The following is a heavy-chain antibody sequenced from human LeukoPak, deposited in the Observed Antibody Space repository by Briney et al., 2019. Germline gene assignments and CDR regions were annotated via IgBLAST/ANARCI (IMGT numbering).Heavy chain of an antibody. J-gene: IGHJ4*02. V-gene: IGHV4-4*02. CDR1: GGSISSNNW. CDR3: ARSYGYSSGWYGAYYFDY. CDR2: IYHSGSA. D-gene: IGHD6-19*01. Sequence: SGTLSLTCGVSGGSISSNNWWSWVRQPPGQGLEWIGEIYHSGSANYNPSLKSRVTLLVDTSKNQFSLSLSSVTAADTAVYYCARSYGYSSGWYGAYYFDYWGQGTLVTVSS.